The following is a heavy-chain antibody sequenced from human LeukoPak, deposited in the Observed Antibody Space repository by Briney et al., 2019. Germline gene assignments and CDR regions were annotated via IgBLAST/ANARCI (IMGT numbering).Heavy chain of an antibody. CDR2: ISWNSGSI. CDR1: GFTLDDYA. Sequence: PGGSLRLSCAASGFTLDDYAMHWVRQAPGKGLEWVSGISWNSGSIGYADSLKGRFTISRDNAKNSLYLQMNSLRAEDMALYYCAKDEFVASDFTGAFDIWGQGTMVTVSS. CDR3: AKDEFVASDFTGAFDI. V-gene: IGHV3-9*03. D-gene: IGHD2-8*02. J-gene: IGHJ3*02.